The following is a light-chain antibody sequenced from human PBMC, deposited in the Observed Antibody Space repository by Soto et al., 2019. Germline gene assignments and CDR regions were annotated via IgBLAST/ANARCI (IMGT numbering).Light chain of an antibody. V-gene: IGLV2-14*01. J-gene: IGLJ3*02. CDR3: SSYTSRSTLV. CDR1: SHDVGAYDY. Sequence: QSALTQPASVSGSPGQSITISCTGTSHDVGAYDYVSWFQQHPGKAPKLMIYEVTNRPSGVSDRFPGSKSGNTASLTISALQAEDEADYYCSSYTSRSTLVFGGGTKVTVL. CDR2: EVT.